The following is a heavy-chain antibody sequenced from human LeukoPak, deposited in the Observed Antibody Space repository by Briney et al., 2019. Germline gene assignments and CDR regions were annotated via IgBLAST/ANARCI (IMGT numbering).Heavy chain of an antibody. CDR1: GYTFPSYF. CDR3: ARETSSGWHRMVSDYFDY. Sequence: ASVKVSCKASGYTFPSYFMHWVRQAPGQGLEWMGIINPTGGSTTYAQKFQGRVTMTRDTSTSTVYMELSSLRSEDTAVYYCARETSSGWHRMVSDYFDYWGQGTLVTVSS. CDR2: INPTGGST. V-gene: IGHV1-46*01. J-gene: IGHJ4*02. D-gene: IGHD6-19*01.